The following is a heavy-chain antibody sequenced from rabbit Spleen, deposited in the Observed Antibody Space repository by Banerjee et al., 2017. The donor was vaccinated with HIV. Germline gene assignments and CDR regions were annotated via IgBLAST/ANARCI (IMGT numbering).Heavy chain of an antibody. Sequence: QSLEESGGDLVKPGASLTLTCTASGFTLSSSYWICWVRQAPGKGLEWIACIYAGTDNTAYASWAKGRFTISKTSSTTVTLHVTSLTAADTATYFCARNYVNAFDPWGPGTLVTVS. CDR3: ARNYVNAFDP. CDR2: IYAGTDNT. CDR1: GFTLSSSYW. V-gene: IGHV1S40*01. D-gene: IGHD1-1*01. J-gene: IGHJ2*01.